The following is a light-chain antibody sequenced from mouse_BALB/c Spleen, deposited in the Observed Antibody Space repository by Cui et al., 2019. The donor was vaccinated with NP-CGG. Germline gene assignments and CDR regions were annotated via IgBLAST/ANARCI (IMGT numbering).Light chain of an antibody. CDR3: ALWYSNHWV. J-gene: IGLJ1*01. CDR1: TGAVTTSNY. V-gene: IGLV1*01. Sequence: QAIVTHESALTTSPGETVTLTCRSSTGAVTTSNYANWVQEKPDHLFTGLIGGTNNRLPGVPARFSGSLIGDKAALTITGAQTEDEAIYFCALWYSNHWVFGGGTKLTVL. CDR2: GTN.